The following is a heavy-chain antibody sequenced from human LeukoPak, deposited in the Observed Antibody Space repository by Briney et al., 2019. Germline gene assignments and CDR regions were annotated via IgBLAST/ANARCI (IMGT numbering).Heavy chain of an antibody. CDR2: INPNSGGT. D-gene: IGHD3-3*01. Sequence: GASVKVSSTASGYTFTGYYMHWVRQAPGQGLEWMGWINPNSGGTNYAQKFQGRVTMTRDTSISTAYMELSRLRSDDTAVYYCARDKGVWSGYFDYRGQGPLVTVSS. CDR1: GYTFTGYY. CDR3: ARDKGVWSGYFDY. J-gene: IGHJ4*02. V-gene: IGHV1-2*02.